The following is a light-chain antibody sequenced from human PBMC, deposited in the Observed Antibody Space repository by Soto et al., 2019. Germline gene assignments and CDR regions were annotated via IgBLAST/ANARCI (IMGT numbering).Light chain of an antibody. CDR3: QQYVTSPET. CDR2: GAS. Sequence: EIVLTQSPGTLSLSPGERATRSCRASQSVSSNYLAWYQQKPGQAPRLLIYGASSRATGIPDRFSGSGSGTDFTLTISRLEPEDFAVYYCQQYVTSPETFGQGTKVEIK. CDR1: QSVSSNY. V-gene: IGKV3-20*01. J-gene: IGKJ1*01.